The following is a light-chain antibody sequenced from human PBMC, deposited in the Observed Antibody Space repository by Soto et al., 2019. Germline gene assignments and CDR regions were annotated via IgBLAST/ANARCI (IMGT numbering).Light chain of an antibody. V-gene: IGLV2-14*01. CDR2: EVS. CDR3: VLYTGRIYV. J-gene: IGLJ1*01. Sequence: QSALTQPASVSGSPGQSITISCTGTSSDVGGYKFVSWYQQHPGKAPKLMIYEVSNRPSGVSSRFSGSKSGNTASLAISGLQAEYEADYYCVLYTGRIYVFGTGTKVTVL. CDR1: SSDVGGYKF.